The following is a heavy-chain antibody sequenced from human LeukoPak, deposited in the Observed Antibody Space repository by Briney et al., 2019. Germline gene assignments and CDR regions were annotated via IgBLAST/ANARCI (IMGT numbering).Heavy chain of an antibody. CDR3: ARGVGSYGFDY. CDR1: GGSISSGDYY. V-gene: IGHV4-30-4*08. J-gene: IGHJ4*02. D-gene: IGHD1-26*01. Sequence: SQTLSLTCTVSGGSISSGDYYWSWIRQPPGKGLEWIGYIYYSGSTYYSPSLKSRVTISVDTSKNQFSLKLSSVTAADTAVYYCARGVGSYGFDYWGQGTLVTVSS. CDR2: IYYSGST.